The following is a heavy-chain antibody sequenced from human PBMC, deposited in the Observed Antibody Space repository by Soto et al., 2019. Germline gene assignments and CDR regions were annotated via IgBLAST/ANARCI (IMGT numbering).Heavy chain of an antibody. CDR3: ASTGEAAAGWDNWFDP. CDR2: ISAYNGNT. V-gene: IGHV1-18*01. D-gene: IGHD6-13*01. Sequence: ASVKVSCKASGYTFTSYGISWVRQAPGQGLEWMGWISAYNGNTNYAQKLQGRVTMTTDTSKSTADMELRSLRSDDTAVYYCASTGEAAAGWDNWFDPWGQGTLVTVSS. CDR1: GYTFTSYG. J-gene: IGHJ5*02.